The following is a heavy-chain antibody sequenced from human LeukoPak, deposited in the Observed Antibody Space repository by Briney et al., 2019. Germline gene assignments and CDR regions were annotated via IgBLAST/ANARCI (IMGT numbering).Heavy chain of an antibody. J-gene: IGHJ4*01. D-gene: IGHD3-16*02. CDR3: AKMWRYDYVWGSYPPDY. CDR2: ISGSGGST. Sequence: GGSLRLSCAASGFTFSSYGMSWVRQAPGKGLEWVSAISGSGGSTYYADSVKGRFTISRDNSKNTLYLQMNSLRAEDTAVYYCAKMWRYDYVWGSYPPDYWGQGTLVTVSS. V-gene: IGHV3-23*01. CDR1: GFTFSSYG.